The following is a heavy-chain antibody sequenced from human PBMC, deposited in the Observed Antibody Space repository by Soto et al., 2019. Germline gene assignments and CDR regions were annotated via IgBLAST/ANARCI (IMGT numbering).Heavy chain of an antibody. D-gene: IGHD6-13*01. J-gene: IGHJ6*02. CDR2: ISSSSSTI. CDR3: ARDLEWSSSPGGMDV. V-gene: IGHV3-48*02. Sequence: HPGGSLRLSCAASGFTFSSYSMNWVRQAPGKGLEWVSYISSSSSTIYYADSVKGRFTISRDNAKNSLYLQMNSLRDEDTAVYYCARDLEWSSSPGGMDVWGQGTTVTVSS. CDR1: GFTFSSYS.